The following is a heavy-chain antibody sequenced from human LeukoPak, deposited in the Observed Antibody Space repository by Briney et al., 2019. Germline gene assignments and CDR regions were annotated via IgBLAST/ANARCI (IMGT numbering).Heavy chain of an antibody. CDR3: ARGAPIAAAGKDNWFDP. CDR1: GGSISSGSYY. Sequence: SETLSLTCTVSGGSISSGSYYWGWIRQPPGKGREWIGSIYHSGSTYYNPSLKSRVTISVDTSKNQFSLKLSSVTAADTAVYYCARGAPIAAAGKDNWFDPWGQGTLVTVSS. CDR2: IYHSGST. D-gene: IGHD6-13*01. V-gene: IGHV4-39*07. J-gene: IGHJ5*02.